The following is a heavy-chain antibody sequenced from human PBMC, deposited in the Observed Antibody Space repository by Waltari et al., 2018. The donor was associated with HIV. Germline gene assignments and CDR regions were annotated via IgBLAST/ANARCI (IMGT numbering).Heavy chain of an antibody. CDR3: ARDRGGYTYVGRADY. Sequence: EVQLIESGGGLVKPGGSLRLSCSASGFAFDRYSMNWVRQAPGKGLEWVSGINSNSYYIYYAKSVRGRFTISRDNARNSLYLEMNRMRTEDTALYFCARDRGGYTYVGRADYWGQGALVTVSS. CDR2: INSNSYYI. CDR1: GFAFDRYS. J-gene: IGHJ4*01. V-gene: IGHV3-21*02. D-gene: IGHD5-12*01.